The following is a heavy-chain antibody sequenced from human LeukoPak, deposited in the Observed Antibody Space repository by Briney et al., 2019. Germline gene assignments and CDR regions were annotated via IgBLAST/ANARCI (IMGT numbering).Heavy chain of an antibody. CDR1: DGSISSYY. Sequence: SETLSLTCTVSDGSISSYYWSWIRQPAGKGLEWIGRIYTSGSTNYNPSLKSRVTMSVDTSKNQFSLKLSSVTAADTAVYYCAMGHMITFGGVTIKNAFDIWGQGTMVTVSS. D-gene: IGHD3-16*01. V-gene: IGHV4-4*07. CDR3: AMGHMITFGGVTIKNAFDI. CDR2: IYTSGST. J-gene: IGHJ3*02.